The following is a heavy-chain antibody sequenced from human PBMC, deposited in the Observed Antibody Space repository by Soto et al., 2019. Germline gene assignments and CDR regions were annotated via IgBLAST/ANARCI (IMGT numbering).Heavy chain of an antibody. CDR2: IYHSGST. CDR3: ARNSRKRAFDI. D-gene: IGHD6-13*01. Sequence: SETLSLTCAVYGGSFSDYYWSWIRQPPGKGLEWIGEIYHSGSTNYNPSLKSRVTISVDKSKNQFSLKLSSVTAADTAVYYCARNSRKRAFDIWGQGTMVTVSS. V-gene: IGHV4-34*01. CDR1: GGSFSDYY. J-gene: IGHJ3*02.